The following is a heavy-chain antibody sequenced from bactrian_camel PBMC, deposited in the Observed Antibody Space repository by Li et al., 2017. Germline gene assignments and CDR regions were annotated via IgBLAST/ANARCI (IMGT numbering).Heavy chain of an antibody. CDR1: EHTYSRYH. J-gene: IGHJ4*01. D-gene: IGHD5*01. V-gene: IGHV3S56*01. CDR2: TGSDGPT. CDR3: ATADRWVCTAPSNDGRDFDK. Sequence: HVQLVESGGGSVQAGDSLRLSCTAREHTYSRYHMGWFRQLPGKEREGVACTGSDGPTTYADSVKGRFTLSEDDVEHIAYLQMNSLKPEDTGMYYCATADRWVCTAPSNDGRDFDKWGQGTQVTVS.